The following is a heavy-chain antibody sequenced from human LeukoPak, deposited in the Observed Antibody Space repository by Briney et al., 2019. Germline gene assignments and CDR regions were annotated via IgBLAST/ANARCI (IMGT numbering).Heavy chain of an antibody. V-gene: IGHV4-4*02. CDR3: ARDLGSAQPGF. CDR1: GGSISSRNW. D-gene: IGHD6-25*01. J-gene: IGHJ4*02. Sequence: SGTLSLTCTVSGGSISSRNWWGWVRQPPGKGLEWIGEMYHSGSINYNPSLKSRVTISVDISKNQFSLRLNSVTAADTAVYYCARDLGSAQPGFWGQGTLVTVSS. CDR2: MYHSGSI.